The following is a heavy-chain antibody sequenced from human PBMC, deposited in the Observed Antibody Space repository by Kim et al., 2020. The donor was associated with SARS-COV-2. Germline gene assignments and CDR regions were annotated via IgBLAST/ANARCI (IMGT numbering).Heavy chain of an antibody. D-gene: IGHD3-16*01. CDR1: GYTFSNYD. J-gene: IGHJ6*03. CDR2: MNPKSGNT. Sequence: ASVKVSCKASGYTFSNYDINWVRQATGQGLEWMGWMNPKSGNTGYPQKFQGRVSLTRDTSISTAYMELSSLTSDDTAVYYCARAPAVQYCDTSCPRRDYYMDVWGKGTTVTVSS. CDR3: ARAPAVQYCDTSCPRRDYYMDV. V-gene: IGHV1-8*01.